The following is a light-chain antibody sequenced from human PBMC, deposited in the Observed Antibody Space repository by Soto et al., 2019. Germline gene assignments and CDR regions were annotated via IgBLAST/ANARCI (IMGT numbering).Light chain of an antibody. V-gene: IGLV2-8*01. CDR1: SSDVGGYNF. J-gene: IGLJ1*01. CDR3: SSYAGSKNRYV. CDR2: EVT. Sequence: QSALTQPPSASGSRGKSVTISCTGTSSDVGGYNFVSWYQQHPGKAPKVILYEVTKRPSGVPDRFSGSKSGNTASLTVSGLQTEDEAHYYCSSYAGSKNRYVFGTGTKLTVL.